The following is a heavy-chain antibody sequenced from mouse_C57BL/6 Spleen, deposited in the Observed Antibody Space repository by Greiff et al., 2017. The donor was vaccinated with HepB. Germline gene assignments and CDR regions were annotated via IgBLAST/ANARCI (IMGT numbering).Heavy chain of an antibody. CDR3: ARRENYGNYNAMDY. J-gene: IGHJ4*01. CDR2: INPGSGGT. D-gene: IGHD2-1*01. V-gene: IGHV1-54*01. Sequence: VQLQQSGAELVRPGTSVKVSCKASGYAFTNYLIEWVKQRPGQGLEWIGVINPGSGGTNYNEKFKGKETLTADKSSSTAYMQLSSLTSEDSAVYFCARRENYGNYNAMDYWGQGTSVTVSS. CDR1: GYAFTNYL.